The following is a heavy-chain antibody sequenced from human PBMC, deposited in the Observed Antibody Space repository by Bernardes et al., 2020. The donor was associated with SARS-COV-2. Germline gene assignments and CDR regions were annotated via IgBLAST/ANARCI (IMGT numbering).Heavy chain of an antibody. CDR3: ASSSTSCCDFDC. Sequence: ASVKVSCQASGYNFIGYYMHWVRQAPGQGLAWLGRINPSTGGTDYAQKFQGTVTMTRDTSISTAYMELSRLRSDDTAVYYCASSSTSCCDFDCWGQGTLVTVSS. J-gene: IGHJ4*02. D-gene: IGHD2-2*01. V-gene: IGHV1-2*06. CDR2: INPSTGGT. CDR1: GYNFIGYY.